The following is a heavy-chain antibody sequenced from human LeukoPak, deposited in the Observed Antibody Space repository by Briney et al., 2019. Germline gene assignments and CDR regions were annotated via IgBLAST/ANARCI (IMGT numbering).Heavy chain of an antibody. Sequence: ASVKVSCKASGYTFTGYYMHWVRQAPGQGLEWMGWIYPNSGGTNYAQKFQGRVTVTRDTSVSTAYMQLSRLRSDDTAVYYCATGRGYSYGFDYWGQGTLVTVSS. D-gene: IGHD5-18*01. CDR1: GYTFTGYY. CDR3: ATGRGYSYGFDY. CDR2: IYPNSGGT. V-gene: IGHV1-2*02. J-gene: IGHJ4*02.